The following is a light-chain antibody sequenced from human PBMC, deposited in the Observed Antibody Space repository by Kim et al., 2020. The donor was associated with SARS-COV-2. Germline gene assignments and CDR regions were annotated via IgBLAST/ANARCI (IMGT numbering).Light chain of an antibody. Sequence: SYELTQPPSVSVSPGQTASITCSGDKLGDTYASWYQQKPGQSPVVVIYQDTKRPSGIPERFSGSNSGNTATLTISGTQAMDEADYYCQAWDSSTVVFGGGTKLTVL. CDR2: QDT. J-gene: IGLJ2*01. CDR1: KLGDTY. V-gene: IGLV3-1*01. CDR3: QAWDSSTVV.